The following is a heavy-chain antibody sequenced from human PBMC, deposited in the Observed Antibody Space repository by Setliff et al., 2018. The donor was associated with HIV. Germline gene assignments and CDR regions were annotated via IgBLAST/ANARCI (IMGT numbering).Heavy chain of an antibody. CDR3: ASTSMGMTRKPIWYYHMDV. J-gene: IGHJ6*03. V-gene: IGHV4-59*11. CDR2: VYSTGST. D-gene: IGHD7-27*01. CDR1: GGSIENLY. Sequence: SETLSLTCTVSGGSIENLYWTWIRQPSGRGMEWIGYVYSTGSTKYNPSLKSRATMSDDTSKNQISLTLTSVSAADTAVYYCASTSMGMTRKPIWYYHMDVWGHGITVTVSS.